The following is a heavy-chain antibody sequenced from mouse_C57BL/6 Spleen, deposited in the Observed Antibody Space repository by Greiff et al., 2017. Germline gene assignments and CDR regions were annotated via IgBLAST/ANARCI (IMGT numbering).Heavy chain of an antibody. D-gene: IGHD2-4*01. CDR2: IYPGSGST. Sequence: QVQLKQPGAELVKPGASVKMSCKASGYTFTSYWITWVKQRPGQGLEWIGDIYPGSGSTKYNEKFKSKATLTVDTSSSTAYMQLSSLTSEDSAVYYCAREITGAMDYWGQGTSVTVSS. CDR3: AREITGAMDY. V-gene: IGHV1-55*01. CDR1: GYTFTSYW. J-gene: IGHJ4*01.